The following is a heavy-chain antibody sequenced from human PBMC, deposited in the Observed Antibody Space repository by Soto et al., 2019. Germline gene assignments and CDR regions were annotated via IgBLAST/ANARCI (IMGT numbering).Heavy chain of an antibody. CDR1: GYSFTSYW. CDR2: IYPGDSDT. V-gene: IGHV5-51*01. D-gene: IGHD2-2*01. J-gene: IGHJ4*02. Sequence: PGESLKISCKGSGYSFTSYWIGWVRQMPGKGLEWMGIIYPGDSDTRYSPSFQGQVTISADKSISTAYLQWSSLKASDTAMYYCARLNTRRVPATAFGPFDYWGQGTLVTVSS. CDR3: ARLNTRRVPATAFGPFDY.